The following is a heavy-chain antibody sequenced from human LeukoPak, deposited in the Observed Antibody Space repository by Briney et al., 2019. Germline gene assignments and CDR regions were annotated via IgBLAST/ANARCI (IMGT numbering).Heavy chain of an antibody. CDR1: GGSISSSSYY. CDR3: ARDRLSSSWDDAFDI. CDR2: IYYSGST. J-gene: IGHJ3*02. Sequence: SETLSLTCTVSGGSISSSSYYWGWIRQPPGKGLEWIGSIYYSGSTYYNPSLKSRVTISVDTSKNQFSLKLSSVTAADTAVYYCARDRLSSSWDDAFDIWGQGTMVTVSS. V-gene: IGHV4-39*02. D-gene: IGHD6-13*01.